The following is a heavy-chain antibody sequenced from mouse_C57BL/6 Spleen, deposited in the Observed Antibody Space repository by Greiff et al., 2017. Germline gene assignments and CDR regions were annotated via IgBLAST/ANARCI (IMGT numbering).Heavy chain of an antibody. CDR1: GYSFTGYY. CDR2: INPSNGGT. V-gene: IGHV1-42*01. Sequence: VQLQQSGPELVKPGASVKISCKASGYSFTGYYMNWVKQSPEKSLEWIGEINPSNGGTTYNQKFKAKATLTVDKSSSTAYMQLKSLTSEDSAVYYWARTGYYGGFAYWGQGTLGTVSA. D-gene: IGHD1-1*01. CDR3: ARTGYYGGFAY. J-gene: IGHJ3*01.